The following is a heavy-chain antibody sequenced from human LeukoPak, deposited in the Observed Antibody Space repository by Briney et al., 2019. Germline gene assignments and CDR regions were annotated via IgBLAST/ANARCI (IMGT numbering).Heavy chain of an antibody. CDR3: ARHGYVRYFDWLKDGFDY. Sequence: SETLSLTCTVFGGSLSSYYWSWIRKPPGKGLEWIGYIYNSGITTKTPSLKSRVTISGDTSKNQFSLKLSSVTAADTAVYYCARHGYVRYFDWLKDGFDYGGQGTLVTVSS. CDR1: GGSLSSYY. D-gene: IGHD3-9*01. J-gene: IGHJ4*02. V-gene: IGHV4-4*09. CDR2: IYNSGIT.